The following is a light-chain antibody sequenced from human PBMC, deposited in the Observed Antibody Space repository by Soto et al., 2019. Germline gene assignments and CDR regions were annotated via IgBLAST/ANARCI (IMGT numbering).Light chain of an antibody. CDR3: CSYATTVV. CDR1: SSDVGNYNL. J-gene: IGLJ2*01. Sequence: QSALTQPASVSGSPGQSITISCTGTSSDVGNYNLVSWYQLHPGKGPKLMIYEVNKRPSGVSNRFSGSKSGNTASLTISGLQAEDEADYYCCSYATTVVFGGGTKVTVL. CDR2: EVN. V-gene: IGLV2-23*02.